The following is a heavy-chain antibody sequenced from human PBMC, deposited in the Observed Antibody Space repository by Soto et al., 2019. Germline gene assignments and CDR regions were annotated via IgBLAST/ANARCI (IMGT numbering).Heavy chain of an antibody. D-gene: IGHD5-18*01. CDR2: INHSGST. Sequence: QVQLQQWGAGLLKPSETLSLTCAVYGGSFSGYYWSWIRQPPGKGLEWIGEINHSGSTNYNPSLKSRVTISVDTCKNQFSLKPSSVTAADTAVYYCARGSGYSYGYSLDYWGQGTLVTVSS. CDR3: ARGSGYSYGYSLDY. CDR1: GGSFSGYY. V-gene: IGHV4-34*01. J-gene: IGHJ4*02.